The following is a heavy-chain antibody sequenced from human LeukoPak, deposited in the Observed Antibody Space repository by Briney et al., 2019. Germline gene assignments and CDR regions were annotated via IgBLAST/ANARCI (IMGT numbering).Heavy chain of an antibody. CDR2: INHTGST. CDR3: ARGRRVQFYYYYYGMDV. D-gene: IGHD5-24*01. V-gene: IGHV4-34*01. CDR1: GGSFTKYY. Sequence: SETLSLTCAVYGGSFTKYYWTWIRQPPGKGLEWIGEINHTGSTNYNPSLKSRVTISVDTSKNQFSLRLRSATAADTAVYYCARGRRVQFYYYYYGMDVWGQGTTVTVSS. J-gene: IGHJ6*02.